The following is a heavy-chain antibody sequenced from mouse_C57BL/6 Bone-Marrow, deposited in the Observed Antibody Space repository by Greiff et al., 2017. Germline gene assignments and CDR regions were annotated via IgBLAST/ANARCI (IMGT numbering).Heavy chain of an antibody. CDR3: ARGGYYYAMDY. D-gene: IGHD2-2*01. CDR2: IDPSDSYT. J-gene: IGHJ4*01. CDR1: GYTFTSYW. Sequence: QVQLQQPGAELVMPGASVKLSCKASGYTFTSYWMHWVKQRPGQGLEWIGEIDPSDSYTNYNQKFKGKSTLTVDKSSSTAYMKLGSLTSEDSAVYYCARGGYYYAMDYWGQGTSVTVSS. V-gene: IGHV1-69*01.